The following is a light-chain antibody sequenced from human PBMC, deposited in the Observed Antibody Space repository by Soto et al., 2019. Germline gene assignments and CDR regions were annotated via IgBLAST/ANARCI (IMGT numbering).Light chain of an antibody. CDR3: SAFSSSITVV. CDR1: SSDVGAYNY. J-gene: IGLJ2*01. CDR2: EVS. V-gene: IGLV2-14*01. Sequence: QSALTQPASVSGSPGQSITISCTGTSSDVGAYNYVSWYQQHPGKAPKLMIYEVSNRPSGISNRFSGSKSGNTASLTISGLQAEDEAYYYCSAFSSSITVVFGGGTKLTAL.